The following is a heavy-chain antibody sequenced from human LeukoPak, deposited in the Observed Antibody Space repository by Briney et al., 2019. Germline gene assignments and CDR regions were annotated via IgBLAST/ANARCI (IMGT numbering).Heavy chain of an antibody. D-gene: IGHD3-10*01. CDR3: ARGIRYATMVRGVNDC. Sequence: SETLSLTCAVYGGFFSGYYWSWIRQPPGKGLEWIGEINHSGSTNYNPSLKSRVTISVDTSKNQFSLKLSSVTAADTAVYYCARGIRYATMVRGVNDCWGQGTLVTVSS. V-gene: IGHV4-34*01. J-gene: IGHJ4*02. CDR2: INHSGST. CDR1: GGFFSGYY.